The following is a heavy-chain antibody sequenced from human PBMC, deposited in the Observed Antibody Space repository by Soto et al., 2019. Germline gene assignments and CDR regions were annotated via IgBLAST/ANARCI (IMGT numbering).Heavy chain of an antibody. Sequence: GGSLRLSCAASGFTFSSYGMHWVRQAPGKGLEWVAVISYDGSNKYYADSVKGRFTISRDNSKNTLYLQMNSLRAEDTAVYYCAKDGVSVMGVYYYYGMDVWGQGTTVTVSS. CDR1: GFTFSSYG. CDR3: AKDGVSVMGVYYYYGMDV. D-gene: IGHD1-26*01. V-gene: IGHV3-30*18. CDR2: ISYDGSNK. J-gene: IGHJ6*02.